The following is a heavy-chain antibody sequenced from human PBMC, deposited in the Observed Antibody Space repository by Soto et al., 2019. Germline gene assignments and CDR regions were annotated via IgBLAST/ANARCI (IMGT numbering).Heavy chain of an antibody. V-gene: IGHV4-38-2*01. Sequence: SETLSLTCAVSGDSISSGYYWAWIRQPPGKGLEWIGSIYHSGTTYYNPSLKSRVTISVDTSKNHFSLKLSSVTAADSAVYYCARGQILMISSSWSYFDYWGQGTLVTVSS. CDR2: IYHSGTT. CDR1: GDSISSGYY. CDR3: ARGQILMISSSWSYFDY. D-gene: IGHD6-13*01. J-gene: IGHJ4*02.